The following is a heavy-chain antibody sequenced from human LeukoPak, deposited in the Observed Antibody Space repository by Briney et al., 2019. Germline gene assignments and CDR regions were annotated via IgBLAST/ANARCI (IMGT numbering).Heavy chain of an antibody. V-gene: IGHV3-30*02. D-gene: IGHD3-22*01. CDR2: IWYDGSNK. Sequence: GGSLRLSCAASGFTFSSYGMHWVRQAPGKGLEWVAVIWYDGSNKYYADSVKGRFTISRDNSKNTLYLQMNSLRAEDTAVYYCAKPGVYYDSSGQPTGPLDYWGQGTLVTVSS. CDR3: AKPGVYYDSSGQPTGPLDY. CDR1: GFTFSSYG. J-gene: IGHJ4*02.